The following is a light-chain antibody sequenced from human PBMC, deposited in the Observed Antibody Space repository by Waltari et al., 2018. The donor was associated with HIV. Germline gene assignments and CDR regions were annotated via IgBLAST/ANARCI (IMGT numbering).Light chain of an antibody. CDR1: QSVSSN. V-gene: IGKV3-15*01. J-gene: IGKJ2*01. CDR3: QHYNNWPPYT. CDR2: GAS. Sequence: EIVMTQSQVTLSVSPGESATLSCRASQSVSSNLAWYQQKPGQAPRLLIYGASTRATGIPARFSGSGSGTEFTLTISSLQSEDFAVYYCQHYNNWPPYTFGQGTKLEIK.